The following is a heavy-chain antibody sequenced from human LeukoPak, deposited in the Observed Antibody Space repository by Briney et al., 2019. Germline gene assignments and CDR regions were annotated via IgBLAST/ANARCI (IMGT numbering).Heavy chain of an antibody. CDR1: GFTFDDYG. D-gene: IGHD6-13*01. Sequence: GGSLRLSCAASGFTFDDYGMSWVRQAPGKGLEWVSVIYSGGGTYYADSVKGRFTISRDNSKNTLYLQMNSLRAEDTAVYYCARSLQQQPFDYWGQGTLVTVSS. CDR3: ARSLQQQPFDY. CDR2: IYSGGGT. J-gene: IGHJ4*02. V-gene: IGHV3-66*01.